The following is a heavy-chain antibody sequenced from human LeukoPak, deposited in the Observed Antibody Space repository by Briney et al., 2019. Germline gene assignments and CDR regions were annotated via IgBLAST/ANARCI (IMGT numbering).Heavy chain of an antibody. CDR2: INDNGGST. D-gene: IGHD6-19*01. V-gene: IGHV3-64D*09. J-gene: IGHJ5*01. CDR1: GFTFTSYS. Sequence: GGSLGLSCSASGFTFTSYSMHWVRQAPGKGLEYVSAINDNGGSTYYGDSVKGRFTISRDNSKNTLYLQMSSLRGDDTAIYYCVSRTSSGWYDFWGQGTLVIVSS. CDR3: VSRTSSGWYDF.